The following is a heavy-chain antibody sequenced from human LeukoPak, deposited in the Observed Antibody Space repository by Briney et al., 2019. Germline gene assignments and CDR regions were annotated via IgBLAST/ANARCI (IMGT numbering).Heavy chain of an antibody. CDR3: ARHQGNYGDYYYYMDV. V-gene: IGHV4-39*01. CDR1: GGSITNSYY. D-gene: IGHD4-17*01. Sequence: SETLSLTRTVSGGSITNSYYWGWIRRPPGKGLEWIGSIYYSGSTYYNPSLKSRVTISVDTSRNQFSLKLSSVTAADTAVYYCARHQGNYGDYYYYMDVWGKGTTVTVSS. CDR2: IYYSGST. J-gene: IGHJ6*03.